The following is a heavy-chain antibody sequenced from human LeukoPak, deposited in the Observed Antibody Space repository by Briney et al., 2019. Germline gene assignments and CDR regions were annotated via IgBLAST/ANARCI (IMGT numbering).Heavy chain of an antibody. CDR1: GFTFSSYG. J-gene: IGHJ4*02. CDR3: ARDARYCSSTSCYSENYFDY. Sequence: GRSLRLSCAASGFTFSSYGMHWVRQAPGKGLEWVAVIWYDGSNKYYADSVKGRFTISRDNSKNTLYLQMNSLRAEDTAVYYCARDARYCSSTSCYSENYFDYWGQGTLGTVSA. V-gene: IGHV3-33*01. D-gene: IGHD2-2*01. CDR2: IWYDGSNK.